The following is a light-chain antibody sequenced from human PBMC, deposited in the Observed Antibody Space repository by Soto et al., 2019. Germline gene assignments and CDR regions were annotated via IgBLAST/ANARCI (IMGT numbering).Light chain of an antibody. V-gene: IGLV7-46*01. Sequence: QAVVTQEPSLTVSPGGTVTLTCGSSTGAVTSGHYPYWFQQKPGQAPRTLMYATSNQHSWTPARFSGSLLGGKAALTLSGAQPEDEADYYCLLSYSGIDVFGTGTKVTVL. CDR2: ATS. J-gene: IGLJ1*01. CDR3: LLSYSGIDV. CDR1: TGAVTSGHY.